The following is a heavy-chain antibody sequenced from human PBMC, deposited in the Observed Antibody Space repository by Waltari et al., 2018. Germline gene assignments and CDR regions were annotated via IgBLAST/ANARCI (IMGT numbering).Heavy chain of an antibody. CDR1: GGSVSSGSYY. V-gene: IGHV4-61*01. CDR3: ARVEGFMVRGYGMDV. CDR2: IDYSGRT. D-gene: IGHD3-10*01. Sequence: QVQLQESGPGLVTPSETLSTTCTVSGGSVSSGSYYWRWIRQPPGKGLEWIGYIDYSGRTNYNPPLKSRVNISVDTSKNQFSLKRSSVTAADTAVYYCARVEGFMVRGYGMDVWGQGTTVTVSS. J-gene: IGHJ6*02.